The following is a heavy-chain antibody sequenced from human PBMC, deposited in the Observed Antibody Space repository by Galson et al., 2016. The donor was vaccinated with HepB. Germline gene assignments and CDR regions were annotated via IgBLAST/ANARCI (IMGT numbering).Heavy chain of an antibody. CDR2: IDNNGDNI. Sequence: SLRLSCAASGFAFSSYAMHWVRQAPGKGLECVSAIDNNGDNIFYADSVKGRFTISRDSSKYTLYLQMSSLRPEATAVYYCAKDQTDSDFWSSYYSYFDYWGQGTLVTVSS. CDR1: GFAFSSYA. CDR3: AKDQTDSDFWSSYYSYFDY. D-gene: IGHD3-3*01. J-gene: IGHJ4*02. V-gene: IGHV3-64D*06.